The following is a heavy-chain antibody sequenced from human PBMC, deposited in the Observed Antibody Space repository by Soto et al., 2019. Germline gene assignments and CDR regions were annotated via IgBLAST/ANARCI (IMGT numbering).Heavy chain of an antibody. V-gene: IGHV4-31*03. CDR2: IYYSGST. Sequence: SETLSLTCTVSGGSISSGGYYWSWIRQHPGKGLEWIGYIYYSGSTYYNPSLKSRVTISVDTSKNQFSPKLSSVTAADTAVYYCAREGITGTQFDYWGQGTQVTVSS. CDR1: GGSISSGGYY. D-gene: IGHD1-7*01. CDR3: AREGITGTQFDY. J-gene: IGHJ4*02.